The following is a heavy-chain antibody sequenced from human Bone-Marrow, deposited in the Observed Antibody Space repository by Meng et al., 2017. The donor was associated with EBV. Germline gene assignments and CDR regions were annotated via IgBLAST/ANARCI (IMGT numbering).Heavy chain of an antibody. V-gene: IGHV3-53*01. D-gene: IGHD2-2*01. Sequence: HLVESAGGLIQLGGSLSLSCAAFGFTVRSSYMIWVPQPPGRGLEWVSVIHSVGNAYYANSVRGRFTLSRDNSKNTLYLRMNYLRAEDTAVYYCARSYGSTLDWFDPWGQGTLVTVSS. CDR3: ARSYGSTLDWFDP. CDR1: GFTVRSSY. CDR2: IHSVGNA. J-gene: IGHJ5*02.